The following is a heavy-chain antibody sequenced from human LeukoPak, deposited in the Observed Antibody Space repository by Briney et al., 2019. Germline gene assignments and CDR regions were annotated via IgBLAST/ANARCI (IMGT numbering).Heavy chain of an antibody. CDR1: GGSISSGDYY. V-gene: IGHV4-30-4*08. J-gene: IGHJ5*02. CDR3: ARAPGRNNWFDP. CDR2: IYYSGST. Sequence: SQTLSLTCIVSGGSISSGDYYWSWIRQPPGKGLEWIGYIYYSGSTYYNPSLKSRVTISVDTSKNQFSLKLSSVTAADAAVYYCARAPGRNNWFDPWGQGTLVTVSS.